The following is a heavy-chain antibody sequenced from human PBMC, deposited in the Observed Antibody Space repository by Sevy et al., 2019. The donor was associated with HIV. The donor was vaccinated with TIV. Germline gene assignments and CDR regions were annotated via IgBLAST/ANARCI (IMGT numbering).Heavy chain of an antibody. CDR3: AKGACSGGSCYWGGDYYYYYMDV. D-gene: IGHD2-15*01. Sequence: GGSLRLSCAASGFTFSNYGMHWVRQAPGKGLEWVAVIWYDGSNKHYADSVKGRFTISRDNSKNTLYLQMNSLRAEDTAVYYSAKGACSGGSCYWGGDYYYYYMDVWGKGTTVTVSS. CDR2: IWYDGSNK. V-gene: IGHV3-33*06. J-gene: IGHJ6*03. CDR1: GFTFSNYG.